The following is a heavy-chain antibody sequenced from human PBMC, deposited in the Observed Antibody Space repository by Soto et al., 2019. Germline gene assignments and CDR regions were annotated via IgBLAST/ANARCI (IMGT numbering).Heavy chain of an antibody. Sequence: GGSLRLSCAASGFTFSSYGMHWVRQAPGKGLEWVAVISYDGSNKYYADSVKGRFTISRDNSKNTLYLQMNSLRAEDTAVYYCATSGGGRFLERPLDYWGQGTLVTVSS. CDR1: GFTFSSYG. J-gene: IGHJ4*02. D-gene: IGHD3-3*01. V-gene: IGHV3-30*03. CDR2: ISYDGSNK. CDR3: ATSGGGRFLERPLDY.